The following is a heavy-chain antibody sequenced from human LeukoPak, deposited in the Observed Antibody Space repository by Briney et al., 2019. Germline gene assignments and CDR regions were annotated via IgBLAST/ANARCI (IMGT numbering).Heavy chain of an antibody. V-gene: IGHV4-31*02. D-gene: IGHD2-21*01. J-gene: IGHJ6*02. CDR3: AREHLFQYGMDV. Sequence: LRLSCAASGFTFSSYAMHWVRQHPGKGLEWIGYVYHSGSTYYNPSLMSRISISADTSKNRFSLKLSSVTAADTAVYYCAREHLFQYGMDVWGQGTTVTVSS. CDR1: GFTFSSYAMH. CDR2: VYHSGST.